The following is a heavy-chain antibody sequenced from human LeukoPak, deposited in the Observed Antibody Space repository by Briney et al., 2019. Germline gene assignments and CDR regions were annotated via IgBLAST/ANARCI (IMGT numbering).Heavy chain of an antibody. D-gene: IGHD6-19*01. CDR2: IYPGDSDT. V-gene: IGHV5-51*01. Sequence: PGESLKISCKSSGYSFTTYFIAWVRQLPGKRLDAMGIIYPGDSDTRYSPSFQGQVTISANKSISTAYLQWSSLKASDTAMYYCARRRYTSGPDYWGQGTLVTVSA. J-gene: IGHJ4*02. CDR1: GYSFTTYF. CDR3: ARRRYTSGPDY.